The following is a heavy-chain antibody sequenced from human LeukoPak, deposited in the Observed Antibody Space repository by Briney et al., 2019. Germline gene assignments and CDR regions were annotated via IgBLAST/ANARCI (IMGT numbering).Heavy chain of an antibody. CDR2: ISHSGST. CDR3: ARDENWNDDGGKGYNWLDP. V-gene: IGHV4-34*01. J-gene: IGHJ5*02. D-gene: IGHD1-1*01. Sequence: SETLSLTCAVYGGSFSSYFWSWIRQPPGKGLEWIGEISHSGSTNYNPFLKSRVTISVDTSKNQFSLKLSSVTAADTAVYCCARDENWNDDGGKGYNWLDPWGQGTLVTVSS. CDR1: GGSFSSYF.